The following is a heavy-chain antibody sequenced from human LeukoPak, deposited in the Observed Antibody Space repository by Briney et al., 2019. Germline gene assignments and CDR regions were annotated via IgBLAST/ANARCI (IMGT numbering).Heavy chain of an antibody. CDR2: ISSSTSTI. D-gene: IGHD1-1*01. CDR1: GFTFSTYS. CDR3: ARDEQNAFDY. V-gene: IGHV3-48*01. Sequence: GGSLRLSCAASGFTFSTYSMSWVRQVPGKGLEWVSYISSSTSTIYYADSAKGRFTISRDNAKNSLYLQMNSLRAEDTAVYYCARDEQNAFDYWGQGTLVTVSS. J-gene: IGHJ4*02.